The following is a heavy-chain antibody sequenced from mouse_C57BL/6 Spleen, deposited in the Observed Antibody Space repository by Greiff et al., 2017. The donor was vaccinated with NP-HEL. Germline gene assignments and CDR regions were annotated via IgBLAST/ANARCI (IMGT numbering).Heavy chain of an antibody. V-gene: IGHV1-55*01. Sequence: QVQLQQSGAELVKPGASVKMSCKASGYTFTSYWITWVKQRPGQGLEWIGDIYPGSGSTNYNEKFKSKATLTVDTSSSTAYMQLSSLTSEDSAVYYCARREVAYYYGSSYFDYWGQGTTLTVSS. CDR1: GYTFTSYW. D-gene: IGHD1-1*01. J-gene: IGHJ2*01. CDR3: ARREVAYYYGSSYFDY. CDR2: IYPGSGST.